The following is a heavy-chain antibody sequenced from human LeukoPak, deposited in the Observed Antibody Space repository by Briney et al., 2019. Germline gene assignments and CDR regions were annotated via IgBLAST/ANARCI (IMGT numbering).Heavy chain of an antibody. CDR1: GFTFGSYA. D-gene: IGHD3-3*01. CDR2: IRGSGGST. CDR3: AKPHQNTFGVVTLLDFDY. V-gene: IGHV3-23*01. J-gene: IGHJ4*02. Sequence: GGSLRLSCAASGFTFGSYAMSWFRQAPGKGWEWVSAIRGSGGSTYYADSVKGRFTISRDNSKNTLYLQMNSLRAEDTAVYYCAKPHQNTFGVVTLLDFDYWGQGTLVTVSS.